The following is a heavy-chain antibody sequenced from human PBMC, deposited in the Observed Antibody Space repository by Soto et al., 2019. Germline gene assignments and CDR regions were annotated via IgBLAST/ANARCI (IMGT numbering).Heavy chain of an antibody. Sequence: GASVKVSCKASGYTFTSYSMDWVRQAPGQRLEWMGWINTGNGNTKYSQKLQGRVTITRDTSASTAYMELSSLRSEDTAVYYCAKVGSGWLNFEYLGQGTLVTVSS. CDR3: AKVGSGWLNFEY. CDR1: GYTFTSYS. CDR2: INTGNGNT. V-gene: IGHV1-3*04. J-gene: IGHJ4*02. D-gene: IGHD6-19*01.